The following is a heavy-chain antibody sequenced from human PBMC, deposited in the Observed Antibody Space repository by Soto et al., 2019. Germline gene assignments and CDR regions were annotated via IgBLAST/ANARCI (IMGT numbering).Heavy chain of an antibody. J-gene: IGHJ4*02. V-gene: IGHV1-24*01. CDR1: GYTLTELS. CDR3: ATGPPYYDSSGYYPDS. Sequence: ASVKVSCKVSGYTLTELSMHWVRQAPGKGLEWMGGFDPEDGETIYAQKFQGRVTMTEDTSTDTAYMELSSLRSEDTAVYYCATGPPYYDSSGYYPDSWGQGTLVTVSS. CDR2: FDPEDGET. D-gene: IGHD3-22*01.